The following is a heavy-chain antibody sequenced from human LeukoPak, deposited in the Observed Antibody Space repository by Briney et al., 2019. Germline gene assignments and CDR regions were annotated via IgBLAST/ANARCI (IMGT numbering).Heavy chain of an antibody. CDR3: ARDNDYSPDY. Sequence: GGSLRLSCAASGFTFSGYWMRWVRQVPGKGLEWVANIKQDGSEKYYVDSVKGRFTISRDNAKNSLYLQMNSLRAEDTAVYYCARDNDYSPDYWGQGTLVTVSS. CDR1: GFTFSGYW. J-gene: IGHJ4*02. V-gene: IGHV3-7*01. CDR2: IKQDGSEK. D-gene: IGHD4-11*01.